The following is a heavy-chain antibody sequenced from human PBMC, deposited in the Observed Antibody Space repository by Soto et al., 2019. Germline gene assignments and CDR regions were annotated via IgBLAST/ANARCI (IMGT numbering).Heavy chain of an antibody. J-gene: IGHJ6*02. V-gene: IGHV5-51*01. CDR3: ARHTYYYDSSGYQEGAYYYYYYGMDV. CDR1: GYRFASYW. CDR2: IYPGDSDT. D-gene: IGHD3-22*01. Sequence: ESLKVSFKGSGYRFASYWIGWVRQMPGKGLEWMGIIYPGDSDTRYSPSFQGQVTISADKSISTAYLQWSSLKASDTAMYYCARHTYYYDSSGYQEGAYYYYYYGMDVWGQGTTVTVSS.